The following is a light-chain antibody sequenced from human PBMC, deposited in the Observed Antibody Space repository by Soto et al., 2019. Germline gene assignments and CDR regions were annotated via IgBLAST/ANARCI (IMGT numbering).Light chain of an antibody. V-gene: IGLV2-14*01. CDR1: SSDVGGYNY. J-gene: IGLJ2*01. Sequence: QSALTQPASVSGSPGQSITISCTGTSSDVGGYNYVSWYQQHPGKAPKLKIYDVSNRPSGVSNRFSCSKSGNTASLTISGLQAEDEADYYCSSYTSSSTYVVFGGGTKLTVL. CDR2: DVS. CDR3: SSYTSSSTYVV.